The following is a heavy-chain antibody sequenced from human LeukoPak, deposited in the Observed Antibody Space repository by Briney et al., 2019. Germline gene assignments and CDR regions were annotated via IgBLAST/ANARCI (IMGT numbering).Heavy chain of an antibody. CDR3: ARELKHYDSSGYRIHAFDI. J-gene: IGHJ3*02. CDR1: GYTFTSYA. D-gene: IGHD3-22*01. CDR2: INTNTGNP. Sequence: ASVKVSCKASGYTFTSYAMNWVRQAPGQGLEWMGWINTNTGNPTYAQGFTGRFVFSLDTSVSTAYLQISSLKAEDTAVYYCARELKHYDSSGYRIHAFDIWGQGTMVTVSS. V-gene: IGHV7-4-1*02.